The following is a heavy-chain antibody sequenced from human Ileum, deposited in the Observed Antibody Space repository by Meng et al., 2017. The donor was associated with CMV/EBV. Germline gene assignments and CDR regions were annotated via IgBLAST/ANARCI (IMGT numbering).Heavy chain of an antibody. V-gene: IGHV3-74*03. Sequence: EGSLRLSCAASGFTFSSYWMYWVRQTPGKGLVWVSRIKTDGSYTMYADSVKGRFTISRDNAKNTLYLQMDSLRAEDTAVYYCVRGGARNTGLDYWGQGTLVTVSS. D-gene: IGHD2-8*02. J-gene: IGHJ4*02. CDR1: GFTFSSYW. CDR3: VRGGARNTGLDY. CDR2: IKTDGSYT.